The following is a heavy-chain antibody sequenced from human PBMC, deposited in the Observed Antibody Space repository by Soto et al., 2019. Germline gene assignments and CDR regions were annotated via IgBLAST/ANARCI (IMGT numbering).Heavy chain of an antibody. J-gene: IGHJ4*02. CDR1: GYTLTELS. CDR2: FDPEDGET. Sequence: ASVKVSCKVSGYTLTELSMHWVRQAPGKGLEWMGGFDPEDGETIYAQKFQGRVTMTEDTSTDTAYMELSSLRSEDTAVYYCATGDRRTIFGVVIFDYWGQGTLVTVSS. CDR3: ATGDRRTIFGVVIFDY. V-gene: IGHV1-24*01. D-gene: IGHD3-3*01.